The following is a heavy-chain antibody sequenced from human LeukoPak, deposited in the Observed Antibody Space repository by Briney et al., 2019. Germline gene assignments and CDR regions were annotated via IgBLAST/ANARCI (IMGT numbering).Heavy chain of an antibody. J-gene: IGHJ4*02. CDR2: IRAGGDNT. CDR3: AKGMVRGVILKGFDY. CDR1: GFTFSNYW. D-gene: IGHD3-10*01. V-gene: IGHV3-23*01. Sequence: GGSLRLSCAASGFTFSNYWMHWVRQAPGKGLEWVSGIRAGGDNTYYADSVKGRFTISRDNSKNTLYLQMNSLRAEDTAVYYCAKGMVRGVILKGFDYWGQGTLVTVSS.